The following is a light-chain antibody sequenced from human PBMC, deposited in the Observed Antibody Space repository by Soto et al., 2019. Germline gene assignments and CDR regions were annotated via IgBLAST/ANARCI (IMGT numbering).Light chain of an antibody. CDR3: QQYINWPLT. CDR1: QNVGRD. CDR2: GAS. J-gene: IGKJ4*01. Sequence: EIVLKQSLATLALSPGERATLFWRAAQNVGRDLAWYQQKPGQAPGLLIYGASTRATGIPARFTGSGSGTEFTLTISSLQSEDSAVYHCQQYINWPLTFGGGTKVDIK. V-gene: IGKV3D-15*01.